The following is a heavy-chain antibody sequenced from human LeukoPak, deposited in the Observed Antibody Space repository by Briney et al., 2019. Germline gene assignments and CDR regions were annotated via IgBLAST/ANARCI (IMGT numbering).Heavy chain of an antibody. CDR2: INHSGST. CDR3: ARRRSYYDSSGYYYGNWFDP. J-gene: IGHJ5*02. V-gene: IGHV4-34*01. CDR1: GFTFSSYS. Sequence: GSLRLSCAASGFTFSSYSMNWVRQPPGKGLEGIGEINHSGSTNYNPSLKSRVTISVDTSKNQFSLKLSSLTAADTAVYYCARRRSYYDSSGYYYGNWFDPWGQGTLVTVSS. D-gene: IGHD3-22*01.